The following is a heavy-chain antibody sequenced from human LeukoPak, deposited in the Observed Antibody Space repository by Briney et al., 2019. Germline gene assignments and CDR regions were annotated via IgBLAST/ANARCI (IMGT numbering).Heavy chain of an antibody. CDR1: GFTFSSYS. Sequence: PGGSLRLSCAASGFTFSSYSMNWVRQAPGKGLEWVSYISSSSSTIYYADSVKGRFTISRDNAKNSLYLQMNSLRAEDTAVYYCARDWGFRDFDYWGQGTLVTVSS. J-gene: IGHJ4*02. D-gene: IGHD7-27*01. CDR3: ARDWGFRDFDY. V-gene: IGHV3-48*04. CDR2: ISSSSSTI.